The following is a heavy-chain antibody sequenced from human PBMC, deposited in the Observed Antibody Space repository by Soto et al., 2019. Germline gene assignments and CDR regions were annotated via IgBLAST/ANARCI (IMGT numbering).Heavy chain of an antibody. J-gene: IGHJ4*02. CDR3: ASSLSRDGPGVDY. CDR2: INHSGST. D-gene: IGHD3-16*02. V-gene: IGHV4-34*01. Sequence: QVQLQQWGAGLLKPSETLSLTCAVYGGSFSGYYWSWIRQPPGKGLEWIGEINHSGSTNYNPSLNSRVTISVDTSKNQFSLKLSSVTAADTAVYYCASSLSRDGPGVDYWGQGTLVTVSS. CDR1: GGSFSGYY.